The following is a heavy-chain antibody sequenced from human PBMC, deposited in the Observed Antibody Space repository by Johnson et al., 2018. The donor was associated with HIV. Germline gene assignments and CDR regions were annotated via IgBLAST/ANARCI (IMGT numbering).Heavy chain of an antibody. CDR1: GFSFSNAW. CDR2: IKSKTDGETT. J-gene: IGHJ3*01. D-gene: IGHD1-1*01. Sequence: VQVVESGGGLVKAGGSLRLSCAASGFSFSNAWMSWVRQAPGKGLEWVGRIKSKTDGETTDYAAPVKGRFTTSRDDSKNTHKLQRNRLKTEETGMYYCTTGPWWNGYHAFDVWGQGTMVTVSS. CDR3: TTGPWWNGYHAFDV. V-gene: IGHV3-15*01.